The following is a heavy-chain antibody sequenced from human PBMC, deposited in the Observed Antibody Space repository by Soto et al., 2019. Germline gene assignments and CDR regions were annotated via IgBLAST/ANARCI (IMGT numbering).Heavy chain of an antibody. CDR2: IYYSGST. CDR3: ARDRHGDEIDY. Sequence: QVQLQESGPGLVKPSQTLSLTCTVSGASISSGTYYWTWIRHHPGKGLEWIGYIYYSGSTYYNPSLKRRLTMSVDTSKNQFSLKRSSVTAADTAVYFCARDRHGDEIDYWGQGTLVTVSS. V-gene: IGHV4-31*03. D-gene: IGHD4-17*01. CDR1: GASISSGTYY. J-gene: IGHJ4*02.